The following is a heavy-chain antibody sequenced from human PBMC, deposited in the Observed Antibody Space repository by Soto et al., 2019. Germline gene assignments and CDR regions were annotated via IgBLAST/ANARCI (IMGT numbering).Heavy chain of an antibody. CDR3: ARGFRGYYGPDDAFDI. CDR2: IWYDGSNK. D-gene: IGHD3-22*01. J-gene: IGHJ3*02. Sequence: QVQLVESGGGVVQPGRSLRLSCAASGFTFSSYGMHWVRQAPGKGLEWVAVIWYDGSNKYYADSVKGRFTISRDNSKNTLYLQMNSLRAEDMAVYYCARGFRGYYGPDDAFDIWGQGTMVTVSS. CDR1: GFTFSSYG. V-gene: IGHV3-33*01.